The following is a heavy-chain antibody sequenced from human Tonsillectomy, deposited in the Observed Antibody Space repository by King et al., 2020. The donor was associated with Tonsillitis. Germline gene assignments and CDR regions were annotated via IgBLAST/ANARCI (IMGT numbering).Heavy chain of an antibody. D-gene: IGHD7-27*01. J-gene: IGHJ2*01. CDR3: ASNWGHVRGPDV. Sequence: VQLVESGGGLVQPGGSLRLRCAASGFTFKNYAMSWVRQAPEKGLEWVSGIDYSGDYSGTSTYFADTVKGRFTISRDNSNNTLDLQMNSLRAEDTAIYYCASNWGHVRGPDVWGRGTLVTVSS. V-gene: IGHV3-23*04. CDR2: IDYSGDYSGTST. CDR1: GFTFKNYA.